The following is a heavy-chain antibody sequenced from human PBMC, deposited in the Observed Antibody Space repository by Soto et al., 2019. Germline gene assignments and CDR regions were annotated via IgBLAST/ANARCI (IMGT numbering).Heavy chain of an antibody. CDR2: IYSGGTT. V-gene: IGHV3-53*01. J-gene: IGHJ4*02. CDR1: GFSVSSNY. CDR3: AREPGSSGGDY. D-gene: IGHD3-10*01. Sequence: RLSCAASGFSVSSNYMSWVRQAPGKGLEWVSVIYSGGTTYYADSVKGRFTISRDNSKNTLYLQMSSLRAEDTAVYYCAREPGSSGGDYWGQGTLVTVSS.